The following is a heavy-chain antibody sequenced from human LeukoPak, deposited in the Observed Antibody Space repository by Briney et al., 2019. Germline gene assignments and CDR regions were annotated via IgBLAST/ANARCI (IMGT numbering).Heavy chain of an antibody. V-gene: IGHV3-30*18. J-gene: IGHJ4*02. CDR1: GFTFSAYG. CDR2: ISADGSNK. D-gene: IGHD1-1*01. CDR3: AKGYNWNDSY. Sequence: GRSLRLSCAASGFTFSAYGMHWVRQAPGKGLEWVAVISADGSNKHYADSVKGRFIISRDNSKNTLYLQMNSLKPEDSAVYYCAKGYNWNDSYWGQGTLVTVSS.